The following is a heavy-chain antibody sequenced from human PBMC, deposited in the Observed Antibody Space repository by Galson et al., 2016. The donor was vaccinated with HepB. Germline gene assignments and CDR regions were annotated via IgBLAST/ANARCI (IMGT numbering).Heavy chain of an antibody. CDR1: GFTFNVYG. CDR2: ISHDGSNS. CDR3: AKVDYDVLRYSDH. J-gene: IGHJ4*02. Sequence: SLRLSCAASGFTFNVYGMHWVRQAPGKGLEWVASISHDGSNSYHLDSVKGRVTISRDNFKSTLYLEMNSMRGEDTAIYYCAKVDYDVLRYSDHCGQGTLVTVSS. D-gene: IGHD3-9*01. V-gene: IGHV3-30*18.